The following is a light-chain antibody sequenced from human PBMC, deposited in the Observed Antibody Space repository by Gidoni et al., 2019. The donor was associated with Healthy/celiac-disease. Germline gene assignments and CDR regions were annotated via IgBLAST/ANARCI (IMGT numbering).Light chain of an antibody. CDR1: QSISSY. CDR3: QQSYSTPRIT. CDR2: AAS. V-gene: IGKV1-39*01. Sequence: DIQMTQSPSSLSASVGDRVTITCRASQSISSYLNGYQQKPGKAPKLLIYAASSLQSGVPSRFSGSGSGTDFTLTISSLQPEDFATYYCQQSYSTPRITFGQXTRLEIK. J-gene: IGKJ5*01.